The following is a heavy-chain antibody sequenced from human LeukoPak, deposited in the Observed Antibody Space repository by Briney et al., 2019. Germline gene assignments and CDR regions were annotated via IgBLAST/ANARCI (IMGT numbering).Heavy chain of an antibody. CDR1: GGSISSYY. CDR3: ARVLSSGWYGGYWFDP. Sequence: PSETLSLTCTVSGGSISSYYWSWIRQPAGKGLEGIGRIYTSGSTNYNPSLKSRVTISVDTSKNQFSLKLSSVTAADTAVYYCARVLSSGWYGGYWFDPWGQGTLVTVSS. V-gene: IGHV4-4*07. CDR2: IYTSGST. J-gene: IGHJ5*02. D-gene: IGHD6-19*01.